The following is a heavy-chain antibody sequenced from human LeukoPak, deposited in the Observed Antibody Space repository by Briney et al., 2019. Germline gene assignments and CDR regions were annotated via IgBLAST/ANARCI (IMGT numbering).Heavy chain of an antibody. V-gene: IGHV4-34*01. Sequence: SETLSLTCAVYGGSFSGYYWSWIRQPPGKGLEWIGEINHSGSTNCNPSLKSRVTISVDTSKNQFSLKLSSVTAADTAVYYCARAPVLRFLEWLLPDAFDIWGQGTMVTVSS. J-gene: IGHJ3*02. CDR2: INHSGST. D-gene: IGHD3-3*01. CDR1: GGSFSGYY. CDR3: ARAPVLRFLEWLLPDAFDI.